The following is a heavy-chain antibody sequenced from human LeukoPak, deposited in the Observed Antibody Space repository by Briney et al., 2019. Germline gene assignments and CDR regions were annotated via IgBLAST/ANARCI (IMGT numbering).Heavy chain of an antibody. CDR3: ARQTRQQQLVEGGFDS. D-gene: IGHD6-13*01. CDR2: IYPGDSDT. V-gene: IGHV5-51*01. J-gene: IGHJ4*02. Sequence: PGESLKISCKGSGYRFTSYWIGWVRQMPGKGLERMGIIYPGDSDTRYSPSFQGQVTISADKSISTAYLQWSSLKASDTAMYYCARQTRQQQLVEGGFDSWGPGTLVTVSS. CDR1: GYRFTSYW.